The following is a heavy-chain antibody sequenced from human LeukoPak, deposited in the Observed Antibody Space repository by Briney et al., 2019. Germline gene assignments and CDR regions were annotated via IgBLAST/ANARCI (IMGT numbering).Heavy chain of an antibody. J-gene: IGHJ4*02. Sequence: GGSLRLSCTASPLTFNSYSLIWVRQAPGKGLEWVANIKQDGSVKYYVDSVKGRFAISRDNAKNSLYLQMNSLRAEDTAVYYCARIGYSSSSLDYWGQGTLVTVSS. CDR3: ARIGYSSSSLDY. D-gene: IGHD6-6*01. V-gene: IGHV3-7*01. CDR1: PLTFNSYS. CDR2: IKQDGSVK.